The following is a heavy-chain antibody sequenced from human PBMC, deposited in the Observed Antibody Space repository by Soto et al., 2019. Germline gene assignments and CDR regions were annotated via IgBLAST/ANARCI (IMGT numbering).Heavy chain of an antibody. D-gene: IGHD3-3*01. CDR1: GFTFSSYS. J-gene: IGHJ6*02. CDR3: AREYYDFWSGYYSYPDYYYGMDV. Sequence: LRLSCAASGFTFSSYSMNWVRQAPGKGLEWVSYISSSSSTIYYADSVKGRFTISRDNAKNSLYLQMNSLRDEDTAVYYCAREYYDFWSGYYSYPDYYYGMDVWGQGTTVTVSS. V-gene: IGHV3-48*02. CDR2: ISSSSSTI.